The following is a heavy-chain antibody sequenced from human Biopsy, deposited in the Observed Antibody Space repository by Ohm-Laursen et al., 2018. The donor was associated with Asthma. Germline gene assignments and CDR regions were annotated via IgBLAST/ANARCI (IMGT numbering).Heavy chain of an antibody. CDR3: ARDFGCGSYFVGTTFDY. CDR2: MSCEESVQ. CDR1: GFTFKAYG. Sequence: SLRLSCAASGFTFKAYGIHWVRQAPGKGLEWVAVMSCEESVQYFADSVKGRFTFSRDNSKNTLYLQMNSLRAEGSAVYYCARDFGCGSYFVGTTFDYWGQGALVTVSS. V-gene: IGHV3-30*03. D-gene: IGHD1-26*01. J-gene: IGHJ4*02.